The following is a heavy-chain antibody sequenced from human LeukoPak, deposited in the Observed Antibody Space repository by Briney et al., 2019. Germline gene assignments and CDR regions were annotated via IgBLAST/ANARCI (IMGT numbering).Heavy chain of an antibody. Sequence: SETLSLTCAVSNYPITSDYYWVWIRQPPGQGLEWTGQIFHSEIAHYNPSLKSRVTMSVDTSRSQFSVNLNSVTAADTAVYFCGRAGFGTAYNRFYYYMDVWGKGTTVTVSS. CDR1: NYPITSDYY. V-gene: IGHV4-38-2*01. D-gene: IGHD3-16*01. CDR3: GRAGFGTAYNRFYYYMDV. J-gene: IGHJ6*03. CDR2: IFHSEIA.